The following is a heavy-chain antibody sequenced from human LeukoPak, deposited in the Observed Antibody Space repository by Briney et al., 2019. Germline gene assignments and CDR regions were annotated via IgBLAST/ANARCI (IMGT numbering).Heavy chain of an antibody. J-gene: IGHJ4*02. CDR3: ARAGLLRCFDY. CDR2: ISYDGSNK. CDR1: GFTFSSYA. Sequence: GGSLRLSCAASGFTFSSYAMHWVRQAPGKGLEWVAVISYDGSNKYYADSVKGRFTISRDNSKNTLYLQMNSLRAEDTAVYYCARAGLLRCFDYWGQGTLVTVSS. V-gene: IGHV3-30*14. D-gene: IGHD2-8*02.